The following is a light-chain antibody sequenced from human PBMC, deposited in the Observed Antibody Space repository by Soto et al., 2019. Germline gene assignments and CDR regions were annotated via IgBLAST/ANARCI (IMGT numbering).Light chain of an antibody. J-gene: IGLJ1*01. CDR3: SSYAGSNNV. Sequence: QSVLTQPPSAPGSPGQSVTISCTGTSSDVGGYNYVSWYQQHPGKAPKLIIYEVNKRPSGVPDRFSGSKSGNTASLAVSGLQVEDEADYYCSSYAGSNNVFGTGTKLTVL. CDR2: EVN. CDR1: SSDVGGYNY. V-gene: IGLV2-8*01.